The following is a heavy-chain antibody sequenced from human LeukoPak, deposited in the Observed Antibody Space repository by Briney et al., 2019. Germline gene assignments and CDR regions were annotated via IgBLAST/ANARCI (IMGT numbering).Heavy chain of an antibody. CDR3: ARQSGDYSNYKWTPHYYFGLDV. CDR2: VNPSSGST. J-gene: IGHJ6*02. D-gene: IGHD4-4*01. V-gene: IGHV1-46*01. CDR1: GYTDSGDMFISYY. Sequence: ASVKVSCKASGYTDSGDMFISYYMHWVRQAPGQGPEWMGMVNPSSGSTTYAQKFQDRITMTSDTSTSTVYMDLRSLRYEDTAIYYCARQSGDYSNYKWTPHYYFGLDVWGQGTTVTVSS.